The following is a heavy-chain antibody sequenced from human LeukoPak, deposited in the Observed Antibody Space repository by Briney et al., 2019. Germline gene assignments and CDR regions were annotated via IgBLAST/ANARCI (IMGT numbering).Heavy chain of an antibody. Sequence: SGPTLLNPTQTLTLTCTFSGFSLSTSGMCVSWIRQPPVKALEWLARIDWDDDKYYNTSLKTRLTISKDTSKNQVVLTMTNMDPEDTATYYCARIRQRDGYNPSPYYFDYWGQGTLVTVSS. V-gene: IGHV2-70*11. CDR1: GFSLSTSGMC. D-gene: IGHD5-12*01. CDR3: ARIRQRDGYNPSPYYFDY. J-gene: IGHJ4*02. CDR2: IDWDDDK.